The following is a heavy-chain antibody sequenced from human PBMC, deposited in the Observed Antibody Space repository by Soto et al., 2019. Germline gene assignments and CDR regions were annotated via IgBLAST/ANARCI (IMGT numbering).Heavy chain of an antibody. D-gene: IGHD4-17*01. CDR1: GFTFSSYG. V-gene: IGHV3-33*06. Sequence: ESGGGVVQPGRSLRLSCAASGFTFSSYGMHWVRQAPGKGLEWVAVIWYDGSKKYYADSVKGRFTISRDNSKNTLYLQMNSLRAEDTAVYYCAKDRGALRWSEEHYYFDYWGQGTLVTVSS. CDR2: IWYDGSKK. J-gene: IGHJ4*02. CDR3: AKDRGALRWSEEHYYFDY.